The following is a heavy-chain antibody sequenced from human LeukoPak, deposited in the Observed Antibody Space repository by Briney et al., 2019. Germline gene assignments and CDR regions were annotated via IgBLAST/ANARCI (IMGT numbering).Heavy chain of an antibody. J-gene: IGHJ4*02. CDR3: AKSVSHINTWFTPFLDC. CDR2: ISVSGSSS. Sequence: GGSLRLSCAASGFTFTNYGMNWVRQAPGKGLEWVSTISVSGSSSYYADSVEGRFTISRDNSKSTLYLQMNGLRAEDPAVSFCAKSVSHINTWFTPFLDCWGQGTM. D-gene: IGHD3-10*01. CDR1: GFTFTNYG. V-gene: IGHV3-23*01.